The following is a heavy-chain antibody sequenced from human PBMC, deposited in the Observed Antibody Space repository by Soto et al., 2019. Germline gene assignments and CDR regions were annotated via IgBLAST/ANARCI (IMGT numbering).Heavy chain of an antibody. Sequence: QVQLVESGGGVVQPGRSLRLSCAASGFTFSSYAMNWVRQAPGKGLEWVAVISYDGSNKYYADSVKGRFTISRDNSKNTLYLQMNSLRAEDTAVYYWASDIAPGAAYHGMDVWGQGTTVTVSS. CDR3: ASDIAPGAAYHGMDV. V-gene: IGHV3-30-3*01. CDR2: ISYDGSNK. CDR1: GFTFSSYA. J-gene: IGHJ6*02. D-gene: IGHD6-13*01.